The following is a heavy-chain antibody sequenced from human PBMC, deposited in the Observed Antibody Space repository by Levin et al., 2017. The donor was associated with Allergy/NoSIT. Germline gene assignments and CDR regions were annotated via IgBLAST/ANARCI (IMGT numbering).Heavy chain of an antibody. CDR2: INWNGGST. D-gene: IGHD3-22*01. J-gene: IGHJ4*02. CDR1: GFTFDNSG. CDR3: ARVRYDGSGDCFDY. V-gene: IGHV3-20*01. Sequence: PGGSLRLSCAASGFTFDNSGMTWVRQPPGKGLEWVSGINWNGGSTGYADSVKGRFTISRDNAKNSLYLQMNSLRAEDTALYHCARVRYDGSGDCFDYWGQGTLVTVSS.